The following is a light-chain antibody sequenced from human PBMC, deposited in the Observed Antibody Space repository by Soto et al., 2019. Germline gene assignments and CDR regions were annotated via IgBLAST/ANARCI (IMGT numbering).Light chain of an antibody. CDR3: HQATSGLRT. J-gene: IGKJ1*01. Sequence: IVMTQSPATLSMSPGDRATLSCRASQNVASNVAWYQQKPGKAPKLLIYGASIWATGVPARFSGSGSGTEFTLTIDSLQSEDFAVFYCHQATSGLRTFGRGTRVEV. CDR1: QNVASN. V-gene: IGKV3-15*01. CDR2: GAS.